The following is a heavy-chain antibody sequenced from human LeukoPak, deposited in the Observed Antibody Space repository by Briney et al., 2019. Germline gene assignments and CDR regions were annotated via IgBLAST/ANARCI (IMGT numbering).Heavy chain of an antibody. V-gene: IGHV4-34*01. CDR2: INHSGST. Sequence: SETLSLTCAVYGGSFRGYYWSWIRQPPGKGLEWIGEINHSGSTNYNPSLKSRVTISVDTSKKQFSLKLSSVTAADTAVYYCAREVAGRYFDLWGRGTLVTVSS. D-gene: IGHD2-15*01. CDR1: GGSFRGYY. J-gene: IGHJ2*01. CDR3: AREVAGRYFDL.